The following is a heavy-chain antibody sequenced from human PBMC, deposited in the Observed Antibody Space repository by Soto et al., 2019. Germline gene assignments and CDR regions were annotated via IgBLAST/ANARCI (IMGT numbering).Heavy chain of an antibody. D-gene: IGHD1-26*01. CDR2: INGRGNYI. J-gene: IGHJ4*02. V-gene: IGHV3-21*01. CDR3: AREDGIVGATSAFDY. Sequence: EVLLVESGGGLVKPWVSLRLSCAASGFTFSTYNMNWVRQAPGKGLEWVSSINGRGNYIYYTDAVKGRFTISRDNAKTSLYLQMNSLRAEDTAVYYCAREDGIVGATSAFDYWGQGTLVTVSS. CDR1: GFTFSTYN.